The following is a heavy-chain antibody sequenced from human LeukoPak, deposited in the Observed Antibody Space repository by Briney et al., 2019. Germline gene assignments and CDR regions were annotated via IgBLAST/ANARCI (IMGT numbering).Heavy chain of an antibody. J-gene: IGHJ4*02. D-gene: IGHD6-19*01. Sequence: SETLSLTCTVSGGSISNYYWTWIRQPPGKGLEWIGYIYYTGSTNYNPSLKSRITISVDMSKNQFSLKLSSVTAADTAVYYCARSRPPRILVADFDYWGQGTLVTVSS. CDR1: GGSISNYY. V-gene: IGHV4-59*08. CDR2: IYYTGST. CDR3: ARSRPPRILVADFDY.